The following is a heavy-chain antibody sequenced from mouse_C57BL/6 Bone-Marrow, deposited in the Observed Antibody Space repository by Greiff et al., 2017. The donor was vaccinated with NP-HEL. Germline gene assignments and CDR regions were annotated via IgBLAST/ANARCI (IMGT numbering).Heavy chain of an antibody. CDR3: TGNSNYGYYAMDY. CDR2: IRLKSDNYAT. V-gene: IGHV6-3*01. CDR1: GFTFSNYW. J-gene: IGHJ4*01. D-gene: IGHD2-5*01. Sequence: EVKLEESGGGLVQPGGSMKLSCVASGFTFSNYWMNWVRQSPEKGLEWVAQIRLKSDNYATHYAESVKGRFTISRDDSKSSVYLQMNNLRAEDTGIYYCTGNSNYGYYAMDYWGQGTSVTVSS.